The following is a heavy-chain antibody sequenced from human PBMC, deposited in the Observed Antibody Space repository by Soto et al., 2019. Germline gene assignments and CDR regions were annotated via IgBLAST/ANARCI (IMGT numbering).Heavy chain of an antibody. CDR1: GGSISSGDYY. Sequence: SETLSLTCTVSGGSISSGDYYWSWIRQPPGKGLEWIGYIYYSGSTYYNPSLKSRVTISVDTSKNQFSLKLSSVTAADTAVYYCARVQYNWNPDYYYYGMDVWGQGTTVTVSS. CDR3: ARVQYNWNPDYYYYGMDV. V-gene: IGHV4-30-4*01. J-gene: IGHJ6*02. D-gene: IGHD1-20*01. CDR2: IYYSGST.